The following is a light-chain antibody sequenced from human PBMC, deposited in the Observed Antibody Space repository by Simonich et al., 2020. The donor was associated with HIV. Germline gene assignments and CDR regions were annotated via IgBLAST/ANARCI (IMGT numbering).Light chain of an antibody. Sequence: QSALTQPASVSGSPGQSITISCTGTSSDVGSYNLVSWYQQHPGKAPKLMIYEGSKRPSGVSNRVSGSKSGNTASLTISGLQAEDEADYYCQSYDSSLSGVVFGGGTKLTVL. J-gene: IGLJ2*01. CDR1: SSDVGSYNL. CDR2: EGS. CDR3: QSYDSSLSGVV. V-gene: IGLV2-14*02.